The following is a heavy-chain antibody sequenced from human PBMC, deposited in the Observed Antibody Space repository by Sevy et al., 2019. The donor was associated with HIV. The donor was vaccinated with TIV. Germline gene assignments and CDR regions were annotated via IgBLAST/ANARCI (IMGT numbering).Heavy chain of an antibody. J-gene: IGHJ4*02. V-gene: IGHV3-23*01. CDR3: ATLYSGSYYRFDY. D-gene: IGHD1-26*01. Sequence: GGSLRLSCAASGFTFSSYAMSWVRQAPGKGLEWVSAISGSGGSTYYADSVKGRFTISRDNSKNMLYLQMNSLRAEDTAVYYCATLYSGSYYRFDYWGQGTLVTVSS. CDR1: GFTFSSYA. CDR2: ISGSGGST.